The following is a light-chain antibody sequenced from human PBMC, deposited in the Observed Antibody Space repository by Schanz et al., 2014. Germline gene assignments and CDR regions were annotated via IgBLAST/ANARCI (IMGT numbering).Light chain of an antibody. CDR1: QSGSDSF. V-gene: IGKV3-20*01. Sequence: EIALTQSPGTLPLSPGERATLSCRASQSGSDSFLAWYQQKPGQAPRLLIYGASSRATGIPDRFSGSGSGTDFTLTISRLEPEDFAVYYCQQYGSSPMCTFGQGTKLEIK. CDR3: QQYGSSPMCT. CDR2: GAS. J-gene: IGKJ2*02.